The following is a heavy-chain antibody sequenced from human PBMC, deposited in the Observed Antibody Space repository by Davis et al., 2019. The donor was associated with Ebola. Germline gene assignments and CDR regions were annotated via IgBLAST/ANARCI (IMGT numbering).Heavy chain of an antibody. V-gene: IGHV3-53*01. CDR3: ARDAVGYCSGGSCYSFDY. CDR1: GFTVSSNY. D-gene: IGHD2-15*01. CDR2: IYSGGST. J-gene: IGHJ4*02. Sequence: GESLKISCAASGFTVSSNYMSWVRQAPGKGLEWVSVIYSGGSTYYADSVKGRFTISRDNSKNTLYLQMNSLRAEDTAVYYCARDAVGYCSGGSCYSFDYWGQGTLVTVSS.